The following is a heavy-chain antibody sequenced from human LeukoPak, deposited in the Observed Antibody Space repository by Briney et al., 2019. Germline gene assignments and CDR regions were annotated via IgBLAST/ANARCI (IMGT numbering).Heavy chain of an antibody. J-gene: IGHJ5*02. D-gene: IGHD3-9*01. CDR3: ASGYFRFDP. CDR2: INPNSGGT. V-gene: IGHV1-2*02. CDR1: GDIFSNYA. Sequence: ASVKVSCKASGDIFSNYAISWVRQAPGQGLEWMGWINPNSGGTNYAQKFQGRVTMTRDTSISTAYMELSRLRSDDTAVYYCASGYFRFDPWGQGTLVTVSS.